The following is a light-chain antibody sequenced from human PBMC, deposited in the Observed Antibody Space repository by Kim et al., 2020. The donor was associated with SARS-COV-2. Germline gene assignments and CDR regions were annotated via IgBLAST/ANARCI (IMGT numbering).Light chain of an antibody. CDR2: DVT. CDR3: CSYAGSYSWV. J-gene: IGLJ3*02. CDR1: SSDVGGYNY. V-gene: IGLV2-11*01. Sequence: QSALTQLRSVSGSLGQSVTISCTGTSSDVGGYNYVSWYQQHPGKAPKVMIYDVTKRPSGVPDRFSGSKSGNTASLTISGLQADDESDYYCCSYAGSYSWVFGGGTQLTVL.